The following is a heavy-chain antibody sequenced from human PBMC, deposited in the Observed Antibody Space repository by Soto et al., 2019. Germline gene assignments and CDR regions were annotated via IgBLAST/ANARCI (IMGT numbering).Heavy chain of an antibody. Sequence: VGSLRLSCAASGFTFSSYWMHWVRQAPGKGLVWVSRINSDGSSTSYADSVKGRFTISRDNAKNTLYLQMNSLRAEDTAVYYCARGTVVVAVNYYYGMDVWGQGTTVTVSS. CDR3: ARGTVVVAVNYYYGMDV. CDR2: INSDGSST. V-gene: IGHV3-74*01. CDR1: GFTFSSYW. J-gene: IGHJ6*02. D-gene: IGHD2-15*01.